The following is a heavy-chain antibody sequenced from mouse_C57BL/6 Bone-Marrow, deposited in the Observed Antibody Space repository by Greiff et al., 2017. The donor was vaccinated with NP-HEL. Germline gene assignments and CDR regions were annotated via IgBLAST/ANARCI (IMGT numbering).Heavy chain of an antibody. V-gene: IGHV1-55*01. CDR2: IYPGSGST. Sequence: VQLQQPGAELVKPGASVKMSCKASGYTFTSYWITWVKQRPGQGLEWIGDIYPGSGSTNYNEKFKSKATLTVDTSSSTAYMQLSSLTSEDSAVYYCAREEFITTVVAPSFDYWGQGTTLTVSS. CDR1: GYTFTSYW. D-gene: IGHD1-1*01. J-gene: IGHJ2*01. CDR3: AREEFITTVVAPSFDY.